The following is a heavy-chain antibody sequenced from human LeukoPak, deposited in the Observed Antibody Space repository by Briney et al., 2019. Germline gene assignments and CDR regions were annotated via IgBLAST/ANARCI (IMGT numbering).Heavy chain of an antibody. D-gene: IGHD6-13*01. CDR2: ISSSSSYI. CDR3: ARSIAAAGTHGVFDY. V-gene: IGHV3-21*01. CDR1: GFTFSSYS. J-gene: IGHJ4*02. Sequence: GGSLRLSCAASGFTFSSYSMNWVRQAPGKGPEWVSSISSSSSYIYYADSVKGRFTISRDNAKNSLYLQMNSLRAEDTAVYYCARSIAAAGTHGVFDYWGQRTLVTVSS.